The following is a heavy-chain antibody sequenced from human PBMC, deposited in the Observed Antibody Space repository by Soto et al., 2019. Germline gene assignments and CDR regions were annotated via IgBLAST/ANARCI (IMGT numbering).Heavy chain of an antibody. CDR1: GFTFSSYA. CDR2: ISYDGSNK. J-gene: IGHJ4*02. CDR3: ARDLLMWGRPFDY. Sequence: GGSLRLSCAASGFTFSSYAMHWVRQAPGKGLEWVAVISYDGSNKYYADSVKGRFTISRDNSKNTLYLQMNSLRAEDTAVYYCARDLLMWGRPFDYWGQGTLVTVSS. D-gene: IGHD2-8*01. V-gene: IGHV3-30-3*01.